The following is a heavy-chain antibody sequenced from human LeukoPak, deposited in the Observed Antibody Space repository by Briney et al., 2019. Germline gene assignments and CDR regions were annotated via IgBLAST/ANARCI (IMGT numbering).Heavy chain of an antibody. J-gene: IGHJ6*03. CDR1: GYTFTSYD. Sequence: GASVKVSCKASGYTFTSYDINWVRQAPGQGLEWMGWISGDNGNTNYAQKVQGRVTMTRDTSTSTAYMELRSLRSDDTAVYYCARDGNYFFYMDVWGKGTTVTVSS. CDR3: ARDGNYFFYMDV. V-gene: IGHV1-18*01. CDR2: ISGDNGNT. D-gene: IGHD1-1*01.